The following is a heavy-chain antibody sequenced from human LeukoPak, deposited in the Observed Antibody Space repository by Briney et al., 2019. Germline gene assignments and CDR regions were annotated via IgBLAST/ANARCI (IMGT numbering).Heavy chain of an antibody. V-gene: IGHV1-2*02. D-gene: IGHD3-22*01. J-gene: IGHJ4*02. CDR3: ARGPMGDDYYDGRGYYSNYFDY. Sequence: ASVKVSCKASGYTFTGYYMHWVRQAPGQGLEWMGWINPNSGGTNYAQKFQGRVTMTRDTSISTAYMELSRLRSDDTAVYYCARGPMGDDYYDGRGYYSNYFDYWGQGTLVTVSS. CDR1: GYTFTGYY. CDR2: INPNSGGT.